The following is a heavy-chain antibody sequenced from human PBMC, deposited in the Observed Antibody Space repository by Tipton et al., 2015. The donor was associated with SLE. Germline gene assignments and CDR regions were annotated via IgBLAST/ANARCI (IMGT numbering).Heavy chain of an antibody. CDR1: GFTFSSYS. J-gene: IGHJ6*02. Sequence: SLRLSCAASGFTFSSYSMNWVRQAPGKGLEWVSSISSSSSYIYYADSVKGRFTISRDNSKNTLYLQMNSLRAEDTAVYYCAKGGVGYCSSTSCSTGYYYGMDVWGQGTTVTVSS. CDR2: ISSSSSYI. CDR3: AKGGVGYCSSTSCSTGYYYGMDV. V-gene: IGHV3-21*01. D-gene: IGHD2-2*01.